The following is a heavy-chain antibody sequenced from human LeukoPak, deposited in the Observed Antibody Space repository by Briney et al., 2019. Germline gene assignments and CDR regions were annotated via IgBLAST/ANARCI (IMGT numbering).Heavy chain of an antibody. CDR3: ARDYINYYMDV. D-gene: IGHD4-11*01. CDR2: IYHSGST. Sequence: PSETLSLTCAVYGASFSGYYWSWVRQPPGKGLEWIGEIYHSGSTNYNPSLKSRVTISVDKSKNQFSLKLSSVTAADTAVYYCARDYINYYMDVWGKGTTVTVSS. V-gene: IGHV4-34*01. J-gene: IGHJ6*03. CDR1: GASFSGYY.